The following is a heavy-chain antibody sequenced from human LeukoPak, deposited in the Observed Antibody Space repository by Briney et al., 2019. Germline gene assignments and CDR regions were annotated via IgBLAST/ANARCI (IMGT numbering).Heavy chain of an antibody. CDR1: GGSVSSGSFY. J-gene: IGHJ4*02. Sequence: SETLSLTCTVSGGSVSSGSFYWRWIRQPPGEGLEWIGYIYYSGSTNYNPSLKSRVTIPVETSKNQLSLKLSSVTCADRAVFYCARFYGGPATRWGQGTLVTVSS. CDR3: ARFYGGPATR. D-gene: IGHD4/OR15-4a*01. V-gene: IGHV4-61*01. CDR2: IYYSGST.